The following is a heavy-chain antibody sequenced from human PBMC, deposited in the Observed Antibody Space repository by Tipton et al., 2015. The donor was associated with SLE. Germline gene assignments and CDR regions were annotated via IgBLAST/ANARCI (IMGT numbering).Heavy chain of an antibody. J-gene: IGHJ4*02. Sequence: SLRLSCEGSGFLFKNYAMAWVRQAPGKGLEWVSIIYTRTYYADSVRGRFTISRDDSKNTVFLQMSNLRVEDTAVYYCAKPLRAMAGELHSWGQGTLVTVS. D-gene: IGHD6-19*01. CDR2: IYTRT. V-gene: IGHV3-23*03. CDR3: AKPLRAMAGELHS. CDR1: GFLFKNYA.